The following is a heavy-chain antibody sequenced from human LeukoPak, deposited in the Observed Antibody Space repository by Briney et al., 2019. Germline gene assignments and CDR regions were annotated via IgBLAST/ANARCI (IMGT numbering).Heavy chain of an antibody. D-gene: IGHD2-2*01. V-gene: IGHV1-18*01. Sequence: ASVKVSCKASGYTFTSYGISWVRQAPGQGLEWMGWISDYNGNTNCAQKLQGRVTMTTDTSTSTAYVELRSLRSDDTAVYYCAREYCSSTSCSFDYWGQETLVTVSS. CDR1: GYTFTSYG. CDR3: AREYCSSTSCSFDY. J-gene: IGHJ4*02. CDR2: ISDYNGNT.